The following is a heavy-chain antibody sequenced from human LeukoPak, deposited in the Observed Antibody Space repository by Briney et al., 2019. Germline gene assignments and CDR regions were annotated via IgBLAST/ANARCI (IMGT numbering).Heavy chain of an antibody. J-gene: IGHJ4*02. V-gene: IGHV1-46*01. Sequence: ASVKVSCKASGYTFTGYYMHWVRQAPGQGLEWMGIINPSGGSTSYAQKFQGRVTMTRDTSTSTVYMELRSLRSDDTAVYYCARDLGSGIAEPFDHWGQGTLVTVSS. CDR2: INPSGGST. D-gene: IGHD6-13*01. CDR3: ARDLGSGIAEPFDH. CDR1: GYTFTGYY.